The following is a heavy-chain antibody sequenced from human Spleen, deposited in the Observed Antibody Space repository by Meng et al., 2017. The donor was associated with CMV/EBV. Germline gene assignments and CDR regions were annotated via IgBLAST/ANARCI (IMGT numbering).Heavy chain of an antibody. D-gene: IGHD3-10*01. CDR2: IYYDGST. CDR3: VRVIRGLSRYVYYYAMDV. V-gene: IGHV4-38-2*02. Sequence: GSLRLSCTVSGYSISSGYYWGWIRQPPGKGLEWIGSIYYDGSTYYRPSLKNRVTISVATSKNQFSLKVYSVTAADTAKYYCVRVIRGLSRYVYYYAMDVWGRGTSVTVSS. J-gene: IGHJ6*02. CDR1: GYSISSGYY.